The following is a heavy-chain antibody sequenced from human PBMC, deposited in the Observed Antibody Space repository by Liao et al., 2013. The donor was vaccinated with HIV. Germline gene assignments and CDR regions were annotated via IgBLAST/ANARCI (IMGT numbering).Heavy chain of an antibody. CDR3: VRDKEAGVDIYDI. Sequence: QVQLQQWGAGLLKPSETLSLTCALYGGSFSGYYWSWIRQPPGKGLEWIATVYFNGDTYYNPSFQSRVTVSMDKSENRLSLRLNSVTAADTAMYYCVRDKEAGVDIYDIWGQGTMLIVSS. D-gene: IGHD3-9*01. V-gene: IGHV4-34*01. J-gene: IGHJ3*02. CDR2: VYFNGDT. CDR1: GGSFSGYY.